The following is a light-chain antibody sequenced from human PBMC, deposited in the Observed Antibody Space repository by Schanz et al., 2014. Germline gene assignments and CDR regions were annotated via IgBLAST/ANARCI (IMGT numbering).Light chain of an antibody. J-gene: IGLJ3*02. CDR2: EVS. CDR3: CSFVGSWV. CDR1: SSDVGGYNY. Sequence: QSALTQPPSASGSPGQSVTISCTGTSSDVGGYNYVSWYQQHPGKAPKLMIFEVSKRPSGVPDRFSGSKSGYTASLTISGLQTDDEADYYCCSFVGSWVFGGGTKLTVL. V-gene: IGLV2-8*01.